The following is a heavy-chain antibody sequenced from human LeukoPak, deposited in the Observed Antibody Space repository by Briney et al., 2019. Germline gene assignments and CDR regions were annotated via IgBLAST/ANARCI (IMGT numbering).Heavy chain of an antibody. CDR2: IYHSGST. J-gene: IGHJ5*02. V-gene: IGHV4-4*02. CDR1: GGSISSNNW. Sequence: SETLSLTCAVSGGSISSNNWWSWVRQPPGKGLEWIGEIYHSGSTNYNPSLKSRVTISVDKSKNQFSLKLSSVTAADTAVYYCARSPKARYGDPDLWGQGTLVTVSS. CDR3: ARSPKARYGDPDL. D-gene: IGHD4-17*01.